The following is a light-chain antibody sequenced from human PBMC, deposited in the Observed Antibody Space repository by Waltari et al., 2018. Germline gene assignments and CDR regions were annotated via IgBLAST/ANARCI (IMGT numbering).Light chain of an antibody. CDR1: SSNLGNNY. Sequence: QSVLTQPPSVSAAPGQRVTISCSGGSSNLGNNYVSWYRQFPGTAPKLLIYEDNGRPSGVPGRFSGSKSGTSATLDITGLQAGDEADYYCGTWDSSLSGAVFGGGTHLTVL. J-gene: IGLJ7*01. CDR2: EDN. V-gene: IGLV1-51*02. CDR3: GTWDSSLSGAV.